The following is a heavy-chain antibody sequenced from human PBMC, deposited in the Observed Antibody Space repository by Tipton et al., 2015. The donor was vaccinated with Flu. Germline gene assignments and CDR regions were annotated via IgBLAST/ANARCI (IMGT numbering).Heavy chain of an antibody. V-gene: IGHV3-48*03. CDR3: TRGFIRLCDY. CDR1: GFTFSSYE. D-gene: IGHD3-16*01. J-gene: IGHJ4*02. CDR2: ITPSGGKK. Sequence: GFLRLSCAASGFTFSSYEMNWVRQAPGKGLEWVSHITPSGGKKYYADAVKGRFTISRDNAKNSLYLQMHSLRAEDTAVYYCTRGFIRLCDYWGQGIPVTVSS.